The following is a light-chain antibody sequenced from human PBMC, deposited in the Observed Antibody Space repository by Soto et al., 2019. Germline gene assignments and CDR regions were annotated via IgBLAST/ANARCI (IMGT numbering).Light chain of an antibody. CDR3: QQYNSHGT. CDR2: DAS. V-gene: IGKV1-5*01. J-gene: IGKJ1*01. CDR1: QSISSW. Sequence: GDRVTITCRASQSISSWLAWYQQKPGKAPKLLIYDASSLESGVPSRFSGSGSGTEFTLTISSLQPDNFATYYCQQYNSHGTLGQGTKVEIK.